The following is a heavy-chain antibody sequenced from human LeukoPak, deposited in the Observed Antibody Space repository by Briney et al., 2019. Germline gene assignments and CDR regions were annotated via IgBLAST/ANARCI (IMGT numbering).Heavy chain of an antibody. J-gene: IGHJ2*01. V-gene: IGHV5-51*01. CDR2: IFPADSYT. CDR1: GYNFTNYG. D-gene: IGHD1-26*01. Sequence: GESLKISCKGSGYNFTNYGIGCVRQMPRKGLEWMGIIFPADSYTRYSPSFQGQVTISADKAISVAYLHLSSLRASDTAMYYCARRPSGHDVSEEWFLDVWGRGTLVTVSA. CDR3: ARRPSGHDVSEEWFLDV.